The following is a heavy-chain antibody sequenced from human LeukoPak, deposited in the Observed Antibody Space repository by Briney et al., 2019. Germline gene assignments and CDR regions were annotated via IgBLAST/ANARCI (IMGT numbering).Heavy chain of an antibody. CDR3: ARGSCYSGGSCYARIDPNAFDI. CDR2: ISSSSSTI. D-gene: IGHD2-15*01. Sequence: GGSLRLSCAASGFTFSSYSMNWFRQAPGKGREWVSYISSSSSTIYYADSVEGRFTISRDNAKNSLYLQMNSLRAEDTAVYYFARGSCYSGGSCYARIDPNAFDIWGQGTMVTVSS. J-gene: IGHJ3*02. V-gene: IGHV3-48*01. CDR1: GFTFSSYS.